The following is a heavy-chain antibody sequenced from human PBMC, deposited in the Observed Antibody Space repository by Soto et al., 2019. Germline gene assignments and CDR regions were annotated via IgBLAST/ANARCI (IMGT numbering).Heavy chain of an antibody. CDR3: ARDIAVAGTLEFDP. CDR1: GYTFTSYG. V-gene: IGHV1-18*01. CDR2: ISAYNGNT. Sequence: GASVKVSCKASGYTFTSYGISWVRQAPGQGLEWMGWISAYNGNTNYAQKHQGRVTMTTDTSTSTAYMELRSLSSDDTAVYYCARDIAVAGTLEFDPWGQGTLVTVSS. J-gene: IGHJ5*02. D-gene: IGHD6-19*01.